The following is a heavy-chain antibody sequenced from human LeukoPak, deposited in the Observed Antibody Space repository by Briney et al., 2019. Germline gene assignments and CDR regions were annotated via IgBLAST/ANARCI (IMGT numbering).Heavy chain of an antibody. V-gene: IGHV3-9*01. Sequence: PGGSLRLSCAASGFTFDDYAMHWVRQAPGKGLEWVSGISWNSGGIGYADSVKGRFTISRDNAKNSLYLQMNSLRAEDTALYYCAKDIKGSIAAAGYFDYWGQGTLVTVSS. CDR2: ISWNSGGI. CDR1: GFTFDDYA. D-gene: IGHD6-13*01. CDR3: AKDIKGSIAAAGYFDY. J-gene: IGHJ4*02.